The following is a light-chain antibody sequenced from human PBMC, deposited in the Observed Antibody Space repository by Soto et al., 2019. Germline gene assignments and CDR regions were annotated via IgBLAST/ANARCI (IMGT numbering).Light chain of an antibody. CDR1: SSDVGDYNY. CDR2: EVN. Sequence: QSALTQPASVSGSPGQSITISCTGSSSDVGDYNYVSWYQQHPGNAPKLMIYEVNNRPSGVSNRFSGSKSGDTASLTISGLQAEDEADYFCSSYTSSITNVFGTGTKLTVL. V-gene: IGLV2-14*01. CDR3: SSYTSSITNV. J-gene: IGLJ1*01.